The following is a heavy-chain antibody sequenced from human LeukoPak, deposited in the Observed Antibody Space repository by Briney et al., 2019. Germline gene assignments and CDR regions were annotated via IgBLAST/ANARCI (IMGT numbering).Heavy chain of an antibody. CDR3: AKAVAGTGGNYFDY. J-gene: IGHJ4*02. V-gene: IGHV3-23*01. CDR1: GFTFSSYA. CDR2: ISGSGGST. Sequence: GGPLRLSCAASGFTFSSYAMSWVRQAPGKGLEWVSAISGSGGSTYYADSVKGRFTISRDSSKNTLYLQMNSLRAEDTAVYYCAKAVAGTGGNYFDYWGQGTLVTVSS. D-gene: IGHD6-19*01.